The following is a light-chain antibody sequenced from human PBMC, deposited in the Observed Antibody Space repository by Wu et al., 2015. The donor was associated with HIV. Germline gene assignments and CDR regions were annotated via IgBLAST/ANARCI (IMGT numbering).Light chain of an antibody. CDR3: QQYDSFPWT. CDR1: QNINTW. V-gene: IGKV1-5*03. J-gene: IGKJ1*01. CDR2: KAS. Sequence: DIQMTQSPSTLSTSVGDRVSITCRASQNINTWLAWYQQKSGKAPDVLIYKASTLQSGVPSRFSGSGSGTEFTLTINNLQPDDFATYYCQQYDSFPWTFGQGTEVEIK.